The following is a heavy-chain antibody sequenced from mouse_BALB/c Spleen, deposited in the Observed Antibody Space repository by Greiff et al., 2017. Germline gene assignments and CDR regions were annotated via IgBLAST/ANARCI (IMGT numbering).Heavy chain of an antibody. CDR1: GFTFTDYY. Sequence: EVQLVESGGGLVQPGGSLRLSCATSGFTFTDYYMSWVRQPPGKALEWLGFIRNKANGYTTEYSASVKGRFTISRDNSQSILYLQMNTLRAEDSATYYCARTFLDYWGQGTSVTVSS. J-gene: IGHJ4*01. CDR3: ARTFLDY. V-gene: IGHV7-3*02. CDR2: IRNKANGYTT.